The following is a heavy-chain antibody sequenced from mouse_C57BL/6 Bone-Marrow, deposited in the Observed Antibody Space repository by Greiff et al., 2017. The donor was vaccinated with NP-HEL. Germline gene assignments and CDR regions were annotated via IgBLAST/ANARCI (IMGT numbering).Heavy chain of an antibody. CDR3: AFFYYGSSYLYAMDY. CDR1: GYTFTDYY. Sequence: VKLQQSGAELVKPGASVKISCKASGYTFTDYYINWVKQRPGQGLEWIGKIGPGSGSTYYNEKFKGKATLTADKSSSTAYMQLSSLTSEDSAVYFCAFFYYGSSYLYAMDYWGQGTSVTVSS. CDR2: IGPGSGST. D-gene: IGHD1-1*01. V-gene: IGHV1-77*01. J-gene: IGHJ4*01.